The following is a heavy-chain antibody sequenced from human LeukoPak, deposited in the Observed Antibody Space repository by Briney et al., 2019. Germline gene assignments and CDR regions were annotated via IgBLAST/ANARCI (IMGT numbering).Heavy chain of an antibody. D-gene: IGHD1-26*01. CDR2: ISSSSSYI. CDR3: ARGGVGAHYFDY. CDR1: GVTLSYYS. J-gene: IGHJ4*02. Sequence: GGSLRVSCAASGVTLSYYSMRWVRQGPGKGLEWVSSISSSSSYIYYADSVKGRFTISRDNAKNSLYLQMNSLRAEDTAVYYCARGGVGAHYFDYWGQGTLVTVSS. V-gene: IGHV3-21*01.